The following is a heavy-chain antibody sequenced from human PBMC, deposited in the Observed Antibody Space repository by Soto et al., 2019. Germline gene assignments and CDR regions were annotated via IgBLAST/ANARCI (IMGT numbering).Heavy chain of an antibody. Sequence: QVQLVQSGAEVKKPGSSVKVSCKASGVTFSSYAISWVRQAPGQGLEWMGGTIPIFGTANYAQKLQGRVTITAEDSKGAAYMELGSRRSEDTAVYYCARTEDIVVVPAGQYYYGMAVWCQGTTVIVS. V-gene: IGHV1-69*01. CDR2: TIPIFGTA. CDR3: ARTEDIVVVPAGQYYYGMAV. J-gene: IGHJ6*02. CDR1: GVTFSSYA. D-gene: IGHD2-2*01.